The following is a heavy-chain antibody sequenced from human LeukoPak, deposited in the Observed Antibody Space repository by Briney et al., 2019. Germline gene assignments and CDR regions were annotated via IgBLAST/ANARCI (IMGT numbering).Heavy chain of an antibody. CDR3: ARDRGSGWYILFY. D-gene: IGHD6-19*01. J-gene: IGHJ4*01. CDR2: ISVSGDST. Sequence: PGGSLRLSCAASGFTFSSYAMSWVRQAPGKGLEWVSAISVSGDSTNYADSVQGRFTISRDNSKNTLYLQMNSLRAEDTALYFCARDRGSGWYILFYWGHGTRVTVSS. V-gene: IGHV3-23*01. CDR1: GFTFSSYA.